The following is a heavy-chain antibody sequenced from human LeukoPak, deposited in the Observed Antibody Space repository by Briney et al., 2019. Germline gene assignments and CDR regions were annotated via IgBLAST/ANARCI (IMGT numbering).Heavy chain of an antibody. CDR3: ARDRTAMVPFDY. CDR1: GYTFTSYG. D-gene: IGHD2-21*02. V-gene: IGHV1-18*01. CDR2: ISAYNGNT. Sequence: SVKVSCKASGYTFTSYGISWVRQAPGQGLEGMGWISAYNGNTNYAQKLQGRITMTPDTSTSTAYMELRSLRSDDTAVYYCARDRTAMVPFDYWGQGTLVTVSS. J-gene: IGHJ4*02.